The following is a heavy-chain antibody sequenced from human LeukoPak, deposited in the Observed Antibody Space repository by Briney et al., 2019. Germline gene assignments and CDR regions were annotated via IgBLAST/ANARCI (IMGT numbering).Heavy chain of an antibody. J-gene: IGHJ3*02. CDR2: ISGSGGSA. CDR1: GFTFSSYA. V-gene: IGHV3-23*01. D-gene: IGHD3-22*01. CDR3: AKEFSDYYDSSGYPQVGAFDI. Sequence: GGSLRLSCAASGFTFSSYAMSWVRQAPGKGLEWVSAISGSGGSAYYADSVKGRFTISTDNSKNTLYLQMNSLRAEDTAVYYCAKEFSDYYDSSGYPQVGAFDIWGQGTMVTVSS.